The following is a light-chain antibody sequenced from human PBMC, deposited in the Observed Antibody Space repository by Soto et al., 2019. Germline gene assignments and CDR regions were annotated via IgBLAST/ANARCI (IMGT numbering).Light chain of an antibody. V-gene: IGKV1-33*01. CDR1: HDITSY. CDR3: QKCDYLPI. CDR2: DAS. J-gene: IGKJ3*01. Sequence: DIQMTQSPSSLSASVGDRVTITCQASHDITSYLNWYQHKPGKAPKLLIYDASFLEAGVPSRFSGSGSGTDFPFTISSLQPEDVATYYCQKCDYLPIFGPGTTVDFK.